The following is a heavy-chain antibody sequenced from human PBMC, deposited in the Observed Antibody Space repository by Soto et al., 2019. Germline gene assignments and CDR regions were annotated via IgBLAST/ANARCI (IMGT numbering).Heavy chain of an antibody. J-gene: IGHJ6*03. D-gene: IGHD6-19*01. Sequence: QVQLVESGGGVVQPGRSLRLSCAASGFTFSSYGMHWVRRAPGKGLEWVAIISFDGSNRYYADSVKGRFTISRDSSKNTLYLQVNSLRAEDTAVYYCARGAGLSQYNYYINVWGKGTTVTVSS. V-gene: IGHV3-33*01. CDR2: ISFDGSNR. CDR3: ARGAGLSQYNYYINV. CDR1: GFTFSSYG.